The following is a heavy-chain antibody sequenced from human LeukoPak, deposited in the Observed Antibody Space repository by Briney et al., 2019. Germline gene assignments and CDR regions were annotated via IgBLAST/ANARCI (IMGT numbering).Heavy chain of an antibody. D-gene: IGHD1-1*01. J-gene: IGHJ5*02. CDR1: GGSISSSSYY. CDR3: ARAEVEDQFDP. V-gene: IGHV4-39*07. Sequence: PSETLSLTCTVSGGSISSSSYYWGWIRQPPGKGLEWIGSIYYSGSTYYNPSLKSRVTISVDTSKNQFSLKLSSVTAADTAVYYCARAEVEDQFDPWGQGTLVTVSS. CDR2: IYYSGST.